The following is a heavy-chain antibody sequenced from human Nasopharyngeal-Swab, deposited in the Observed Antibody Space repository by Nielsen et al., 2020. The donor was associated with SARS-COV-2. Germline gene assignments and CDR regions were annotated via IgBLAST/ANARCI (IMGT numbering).Heavy chain of an antibody. CDR2: IGTTGDT. CDR1: GFNFNNYD. D-gene: IGHD6-13*01. Sequence: GGSLRLSCGTSGFNFNNYDMHWVRQGTGEGLEWLSTIGTTGDTYYPASVKGRFTVSRENAKNSLYLQMSSLRVGDTAVYFCARGRYAGTWSIDYWGQGTLVTVSS. V-gene: IGHV3-13*01. J-gene: IGHJ4*02. CDR3: ARGRYAGTWSIDY.